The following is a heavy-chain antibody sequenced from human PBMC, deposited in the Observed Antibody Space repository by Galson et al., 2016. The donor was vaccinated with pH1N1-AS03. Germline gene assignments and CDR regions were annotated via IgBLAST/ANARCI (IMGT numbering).Heavy chain of an antibody. CDR2: VSARGTT. CDR1: GASVSHYASY. CDR3: ARDRRDCSGGSCSQDGWFDP. J-gene: IGHJ5*02. V-gene: IGHV4-39*07. Sequence: LSLTCSVSGASVSHYASYWGCIRQAPGKGLEWIATVSARGTTYHNPSLASRLPISLDTSKTHFSLPLTSVTAADTAMYYCARDRRDCSGGSCSQDGWFDPWGQGTLVIVSS. D-gene: IGHD2-15*01.